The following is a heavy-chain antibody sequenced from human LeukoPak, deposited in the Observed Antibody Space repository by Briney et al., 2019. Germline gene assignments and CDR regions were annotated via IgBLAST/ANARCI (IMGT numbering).Heavy chain of an antibody. CDR2: ISYDGSNK. CDR3: ARGPVFEAAAGTGFDY. D-gene: IGHD6-13*01. CDR1: GFTFSSYA. J-gene: IGHJ4*02. V-gene: IGHV3-30-3*01. Sequence: GGSLRLSCAASGFTFSSYAMHWVRQAPGKGLEWVAVISYDGSNKYYADSVKGRFTISRDNSKNTLYLQMNSLRAEGTAVYYCARGPVFEAAAGTGFDYWGQGTLVTVSS.